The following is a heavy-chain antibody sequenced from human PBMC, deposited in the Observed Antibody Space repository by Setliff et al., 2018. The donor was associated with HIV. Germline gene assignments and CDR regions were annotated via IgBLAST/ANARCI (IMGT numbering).Heavy chain of an antibody. J-gene: IGHJ6*02. CDR3: ARGEGSGWDTVEENYYNLDV. D-gene: IGHD6-19*01. CDR2: IIPAFGTA. V-gene: IGHV1-69*13. CDR1: GGTFSASG. Sequence: SVKVSCKASGGTFSASGFSWVRQAPGQGLEWMGGIIPAFGTADYAQKFQGRVTITADASTSTAYMELISLRSEDTAVYYCARGEGSGWDTVEENYYNLDVWGPGITVTVSS.